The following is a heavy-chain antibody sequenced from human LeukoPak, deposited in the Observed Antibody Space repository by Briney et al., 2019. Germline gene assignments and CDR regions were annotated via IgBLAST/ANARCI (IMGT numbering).Heavy chain of an antibody. CDR3: VRGDKRDY. J-gene: IGHJ4*01. Sequence: GGSLRLSCVGFGFTFSNYNLNWVRQAPGKGLEWVSSISRSGGSTYYAESVRGRLTISRDNAESSVYLHVNSLRVEDTAIYYCVRGDKRDYWGQGTLATVAS. V-gene: IGHV3-21*01. CDR1: GFTFSNYN. CDR2: ISRSGGST. D-gene: IGHD5-24*01.